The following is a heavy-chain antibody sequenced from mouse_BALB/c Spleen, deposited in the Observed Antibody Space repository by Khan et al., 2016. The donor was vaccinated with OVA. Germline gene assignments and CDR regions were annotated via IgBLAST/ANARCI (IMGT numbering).Heavy chain of an antibody. Sequence: EVQLQESGPGLVKPSQSLSLTCTVTGYSITSDYVWNWIRQFPGNKLEWMGHISYSGNTKYKPSLKSRISITRDTSKNQFFLQLNSVTTEDTATYYCARIYGGDFDYWGQGTTLTVSS. CDR3: ARIYGGDFDY. J-gene: IGHJ2*01. D-gene: IGHD1-1*02. CDR1: GYSITSDYV. CDR2: ISYSGNT. V-gene: IGHV3-2*02.